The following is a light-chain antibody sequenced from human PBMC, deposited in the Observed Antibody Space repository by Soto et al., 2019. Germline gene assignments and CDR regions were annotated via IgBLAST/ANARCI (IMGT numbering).Light chain of an antibody. CDR3: QHNDSYTFT. V-gene: IGKV1-5*03. Sequence: DIQMTQSPSTLSASVGDRVTITCRASQSISDSWAWYQQRSGKAPKLLIYRASSLQSGVPSRFSGSGSGTEFTLTISSMQPDDFATYYCQHNDSYTFTFAPGTQVTIK. CDR2: RAS. CDR1: QSISDS. J-gene: IGKJ3*01.